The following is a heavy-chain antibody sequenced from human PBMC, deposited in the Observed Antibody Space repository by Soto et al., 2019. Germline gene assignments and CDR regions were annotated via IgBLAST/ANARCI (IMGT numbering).Heavy chain of an antibody. J-gene: IGHJ4*02. CDR3: ARDFYGGYTYGPGDY. D-gene: IGHD5-18*01. Sequence: GGSLRLSCAASGFTFSSYWMSWVRQAPGKGLEWVANIKQDGSEKYYVDSVKGRFTISRDNAKNSLYLQMKSLRAEDTAVYYCARDFYGGYTYGPGDYWGQGALVTVS. V-gene: IGHV3-7*01. CDR2: IKQDGSEK. CDR1: GFTFSSYW.